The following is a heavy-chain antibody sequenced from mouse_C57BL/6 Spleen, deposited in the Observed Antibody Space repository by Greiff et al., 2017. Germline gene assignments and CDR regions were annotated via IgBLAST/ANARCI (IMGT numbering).Heavy chain of an antibody. D-gene: IGHD2-5*01. Sequence: VQLHQPGAELVKPGASVKLSCKASGYTFTSYWMQWVKQRPGQGLEWIGEIDPSDSYTNYNQKFKGKATLTVDTSSSTAYMQLSSLTSEDSAVYYCARGYSNYFDYWGKGTTLTVSS. CDR3: ARGYSNYFDY. CDR2: IDPSDSYT. V-gene: IGHV1-50*01. J-gene: IGHJ2*01. CDR1: GYTFTSYW.